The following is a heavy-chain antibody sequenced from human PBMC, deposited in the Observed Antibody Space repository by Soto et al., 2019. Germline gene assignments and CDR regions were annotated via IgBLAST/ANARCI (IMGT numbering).Heavy chain of an antibody. D-gene: IGHD6-13*01. CDR1: GYTFTSYG. Sequence: QVQLVQSGAEVKKPGASVTVSCKASGYTFTSYGLSWVRQAPGQGLDWMGWISAYNGNTNYAQKPQGRVTMTTDTSTSTAYMELRRLRSDDTAVYYCGRDIGYSSRGGYWGQGTLVTVSS. CDR3: GRDIGYSSRGGY. CDR2: ISAYNGNT. J-gene: IGHJ4*02. V-gene: IGHV1-18*01.